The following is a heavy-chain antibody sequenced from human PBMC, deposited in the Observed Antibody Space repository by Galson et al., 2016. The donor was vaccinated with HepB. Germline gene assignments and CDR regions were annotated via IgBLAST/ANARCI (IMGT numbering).Heavy chain of an antibody. Sequence: SETLSLTCAVNGGSFISNYWTWIRQTPGRGLEWIGEVNHGGLTKYNPSLESRMEMSVDKSKSQVSLTLTSVTAADTGVYFCARKRESGWGMMLEVGGLDVWGQGTAVIVSS. CDR1: GGSFISNY. CDR2: VNHGGLT. D-gene: IGHD3-16*01. J-gene: IGHJ6*01. CDR3: ARKRESGWGMMLEVGGLDV. V-gene: IGHV4-34*01.